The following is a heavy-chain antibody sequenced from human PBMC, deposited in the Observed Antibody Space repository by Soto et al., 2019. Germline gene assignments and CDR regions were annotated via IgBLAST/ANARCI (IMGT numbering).Heavy chain of an antibody. D-gene: IGHD3-22*01. CDR1: GFTFSSYG. J-gene: IGHJ2*01. Sequence: QVQLVESGGGVVQPGRSLRLSCAASGFTFSSYGMHWVRQAPGKGLEWVAVIWYDGSNKYYRDSVKGRFTISRDNSKNTLYLQMNSLRAEDTAVYYCARDPGWLTLLRYFDLWGRGTLITVSS. V-gene: IGHV3-33*01. CDR3: ARDPGWLTLLRYFDL. CDR2: IWYDGSNK.